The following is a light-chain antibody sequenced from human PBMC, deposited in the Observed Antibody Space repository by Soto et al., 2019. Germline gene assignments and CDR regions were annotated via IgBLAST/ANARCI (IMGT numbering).Light chain of an antibody. Sequence: EIVLTQSPATLSLSPGERATLSCRASQTVSSYLLWYQQKPGQAPRLLIYDASNRASGTPARFSGSGSETDFTLTISSLEPEDFAVYYCQQYGDSPTFGQGTKVEIK. CDR2: DAS. CDR1: QTVSSY. J-gene: IGKJ1*01. CDR3: QQYGDSPT. V-gene: IGKV3-11*01.